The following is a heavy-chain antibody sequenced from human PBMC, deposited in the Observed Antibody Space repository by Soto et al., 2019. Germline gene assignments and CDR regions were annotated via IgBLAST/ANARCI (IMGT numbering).Heavy chain of an antibody. CDR1: GGTFSSYA. CDR3: ARHDAYYYDSSGYSQFFDY. J-gene: IGHJ4*02. CDR2: IIPIFGTA. Sequence: QVQLVQSGAEVKKPGSSVKVSCKASGGTFSSYAISWVRQAPGQGLEWMGGIIPIFGTANYAQKFRGRVTITADESTSTAYMELSSLRSEDTAVYYCARHDAYYYDSSGYSQFFDYWGQGTLVTVSS. D-gene: IGHD3-22*01. V-gene: IGHV1-69*01.